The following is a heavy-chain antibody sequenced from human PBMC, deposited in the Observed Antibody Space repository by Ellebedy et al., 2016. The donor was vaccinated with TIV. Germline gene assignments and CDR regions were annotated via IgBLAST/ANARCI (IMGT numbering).Heavy chain of an antibody. CDR1: GYNFTNYG. Sequence: ASVKVSCXASGYNFTNYGISWVRQAPGQGLELMGWISGYNGNTNYAQKLQGRVTMTTDTSTSTAYMELRSLRSDDTAVYYCARFPGPLRRNYYYYMDVWGKGTTVTVSS. V-gene: IGHV1-18*01. CDR2: ISGYNGNT. J-gene: IGHJ6*03. D-gene: IGHD4-17*01. CDR3: ARFPGPLRRNYYYYMDV.